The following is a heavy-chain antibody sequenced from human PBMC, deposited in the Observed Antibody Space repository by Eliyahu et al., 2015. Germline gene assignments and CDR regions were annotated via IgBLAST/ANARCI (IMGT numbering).Heavy chain of an antibody. Sequence: QLHLQESGPGXVKPSETLSLXCAXSGGSISSXRYSXGWIRXPPGKGLEWXGSMFYSGXTYYNPSLKNRVTISIDMSKNQFSLKLSSVTAADTAVYYCARHVAAGSYYGGTLYHDHWGQGTLVTVSS. J-gene: IGHJ5*02. D-gene: IGHD3-10*01. CDR3: ARHVAAGSYYGGTLYHDH. V-gene: IGHV4-39*01. CDR1: GGSISSXRYS. CDR2: MFYSGXT.